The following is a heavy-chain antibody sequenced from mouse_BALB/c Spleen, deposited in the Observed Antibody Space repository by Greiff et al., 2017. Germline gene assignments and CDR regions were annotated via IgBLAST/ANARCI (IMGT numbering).Heavy chain of an antibody. D-gene: IGHD1-1*01. CDR3: ARNRDYGSSYAAWFAY. J-gene: IGHJ3*01. CDR1: GFSLSRYS. CDR2: IWGGGST. V-gene: IGHV2-6-4*01. Sequence: VQLVESGPGLVAPSQSLSITCTVSGFSLSRYSVHWVRQPPGKGLEWLGMIWGGGSTDYNSALKSRLSISKDNSKSQVFLKMNSLQTDDTAMYYCARNRDYGSSYAAWFAYWGQGTLVTVSA.